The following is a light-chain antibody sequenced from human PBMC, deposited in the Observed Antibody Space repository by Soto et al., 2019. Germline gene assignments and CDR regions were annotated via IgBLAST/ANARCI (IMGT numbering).Light chain of an antibody. V-gene: IGLV3-21*04. Sequence: SYELTQPPSVSGAPGNTARITCGGNNIGGYSVHWYKQKPGQAPVLVIYYESDRPSGIPERFSGSNSGNMATLTISRVEAGDEADYYCQVWDSGSDHVIFGGGTKLTVL. CDR2: YES. CDR1: NIGGYS. CDR3: QVWDSGSDHVI. J-gene: IGLJ2*01.